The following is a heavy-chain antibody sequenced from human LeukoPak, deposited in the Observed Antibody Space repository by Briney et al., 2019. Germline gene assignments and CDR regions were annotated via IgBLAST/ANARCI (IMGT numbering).Heavy chain of an antibody. V-gene: IGHV3-48*04. J-gene: IGHJ4*02. CDR2: ISSSSSTI. CDR1: GFTFSSCS. D-gene: IGHD3-22*01. CDR3: AREDYYYDSSGYYPLFDY. Sequence: PGGSLRLSCAASGFTFSSCSMNWVRQAPGKGLEWVSYISSSSSTIYYADSVKGRFTISRDNAKNSLYLQMNSLRAEDTAVYYCAREDYYYDSSGYYPLFDYWGQGTLVTVSS.